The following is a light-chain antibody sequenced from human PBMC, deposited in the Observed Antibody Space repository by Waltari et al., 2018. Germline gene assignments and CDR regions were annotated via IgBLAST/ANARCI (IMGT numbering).Light chain of an antibody. J-gene: IGKJ4*01. CDR2: DAS. CDR1: QSVGTY. Sequence: EIVLTQSPAILSFSPGERATLSCRASQSVGTYLAWYQQRPGHSPRLLIYDASYRATGIPARFSGSGSETDFTLTISSLQPEDFAVYYCQQRRSWPLTFGGGTRVQI. CDR3: QQRRSWPLT. V-gene: IGKV3-11*01.